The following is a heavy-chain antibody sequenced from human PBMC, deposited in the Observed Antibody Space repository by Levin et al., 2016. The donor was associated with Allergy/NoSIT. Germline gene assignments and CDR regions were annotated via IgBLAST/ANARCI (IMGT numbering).Heavy chain of an antibody. Sequence: WIRQPPGKGLEWVANIRQDGSEKYYAVSVKGRFTISRDNAKNSLYLQMNSLRAEDTAVYYCASGVEMANFDYWGQGTLVTVSS. CDR2: IRQDGSEK. D-gene: IGHD5-24*01. CDR3: ASGVEMANFDY. J-gene: IGHJ4*02. V-gene: IGHV3-7*01.